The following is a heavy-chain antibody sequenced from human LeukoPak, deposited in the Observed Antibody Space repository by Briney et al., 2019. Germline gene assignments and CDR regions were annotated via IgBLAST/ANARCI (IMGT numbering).Heavy chain of an antibody. CDR1: GFTFSSYA. Sequence: PGGSLRLSCAASGFTFSSYAMHWVRQAPGKGLEYVSAISSNGGSTYYANSVKGRFTISRDNSKNTLYLQMGSLRAEDMAVYYCARDVGGSCSSTSCYTYYFDYWGQGTLVTVSS. CDR2: ISSNGGST. V-gene: IGHV3-64*01. CDR3: ARDVGGSCSSTSCYTYYFDY. D-gene: IGHD2-2*02. J-gene: IGHJ4*02.